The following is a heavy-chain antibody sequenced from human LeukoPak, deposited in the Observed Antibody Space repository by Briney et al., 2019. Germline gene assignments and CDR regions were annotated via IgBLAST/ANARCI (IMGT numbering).Heavy chain of an antibody. D-gene: IGHD2-15*01. CDR3: ARSRGSCYSCGDY. V-gene: IGHV1-69*13. J-gene: IGHJ4*02. CDR1: GGTFSRYA. CDR2: IIPIFGTA. Sequence: VASVKVSCKASGGTFSRYAINWVRQAPGQGLEWMGGIIPIFGTANYAQKFQGRVTITADESASTAYMELSSLRSEDTAVYYCARSRGSCYSCGDYLGQGTLVTVSS.